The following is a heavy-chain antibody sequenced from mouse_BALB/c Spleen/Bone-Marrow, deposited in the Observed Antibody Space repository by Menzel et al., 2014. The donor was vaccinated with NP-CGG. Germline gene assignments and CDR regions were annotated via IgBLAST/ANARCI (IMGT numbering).Heavy chain of an antibody. Sequence: VQLQQSGGGLVQPGGSLKLSCAASGFTFSSYGMSWVRQTPDKRLELVATINSYGGSTYYPDSVKGRFTISRDNAKNTLYLQMSSLKSEDTAMYFCARDPGFAYWGQGTLVTVSA. CDR3: ARDPGFAY. CDR1: GFTFSSYG. V-gene: IGHV5-6-3*01. CDR2: INSYGGST. J-gene: IGHJ3*01.